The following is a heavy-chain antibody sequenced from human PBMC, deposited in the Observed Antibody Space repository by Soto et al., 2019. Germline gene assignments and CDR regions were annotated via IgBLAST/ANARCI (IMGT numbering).Heavy chain of an antibody. V-gene: IGHV4-39*01. CDR3: ARDYDSSGDY. J-gene: IGHJ4*02. D-gene: IGHD3-22*01. CDR2: IYYSGST. Sequence: QLQLQVSGPGLGKPSETLSLTCTVSGGSISTSSYYWGWIRQPPGKGLEWIGSIYYSGSTYYNPSLKSRVTISVDTSKNQFSLKLSSVTAADTAVYYCARDYDSSGDYWGQGTLVTVSS. CDR1: GGSISTSSYY.